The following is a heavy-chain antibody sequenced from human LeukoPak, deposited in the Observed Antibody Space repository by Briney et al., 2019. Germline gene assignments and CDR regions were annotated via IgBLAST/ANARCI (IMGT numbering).Heavy chain of an antibody. CDR2: MNPGSGDT. CDR1: GYPFSNYD. CDR3: ARSRRGYYMDV. Sequence: APLKLSCTASGYPFSNYDVNWIRQATGQGLEWMAWMNPGSGDTGYAQKFQGRLTMSSNISMNTASMELRSLTAEDTAVYFCARSRRGYYMDVWGTGTPVTVSS. J-gene: IGHJ6*03. V-gene: IGHV1-8*01.